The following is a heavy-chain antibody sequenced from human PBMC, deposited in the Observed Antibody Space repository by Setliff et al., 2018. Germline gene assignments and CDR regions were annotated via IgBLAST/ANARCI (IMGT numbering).Heavy chain of an antibody. J-gene: IGHJ6*03. CDR1: GGTFSTYG. V-gene: IGHV1-69*13. Sequence: SVKVSCKASGGTFSTYGITWVRQAPGQGLEWVGGIMPIFGTINYAQKFQGRVTITADESTSTVYMELSSLRSDDTALYYCAREEGYYYDSTDYYYYMDVWGKGTKVTVSS. CDR2: IMPIFGTI. D-gene: IGHD3-22*01. CDR3: AREEGYYYDSTDYYYYMDV.